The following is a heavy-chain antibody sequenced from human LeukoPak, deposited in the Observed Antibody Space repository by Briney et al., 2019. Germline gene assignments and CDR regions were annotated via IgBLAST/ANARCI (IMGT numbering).Heavy chain of an antibody. J-gene: IGHJ3*02. D-gene: IGHD1-26*01. CDR2: IYTSGST. Sequence: PSETLSLTCTVSGGSIGSYSWSWIRQPPGKGLEWIGRIYTSGSTNYNPHLNSPVTMSVDTSKRQLSLKRSSVTAADTAVYYCASIAGANLHAFDMWGQGTMVTVSS. CDR1: GGSIGSYS. CDR3: ASIAGANLHAFDM. V-gene: IGHV4-4*07.